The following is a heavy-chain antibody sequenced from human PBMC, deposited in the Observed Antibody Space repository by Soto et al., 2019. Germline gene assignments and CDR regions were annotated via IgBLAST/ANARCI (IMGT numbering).Heavy chain of an antibody. CDR2: ISDYGRI. J-gene: IGHJ4*02. Sequence: EVQLVESGGGLVQSGGSLRLSCAASGFTFRNYWMHWVRQAPGKGLVWVSRISDYGRINYADSVAGRFTISRDDAKGELYLQMDSLILEGTAVYYCARGGLEPFDYWGQGALVTVSS. V-gene: IGHV3-74*01. D-gene: IGHD1-1*01. CDR1: GFTFRNYW. CDR3: ARGGLEPFDY.